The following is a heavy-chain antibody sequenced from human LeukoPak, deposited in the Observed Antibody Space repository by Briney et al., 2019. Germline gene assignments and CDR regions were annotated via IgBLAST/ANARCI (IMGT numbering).Heavy chain of an antibody. V-gene: IGHV3-30-3*01. J-gene: IGHJ4*02. D-gene: IGHD4-17*01. Sequence: GGSLRLSCAASGFTFSSYAMHWVRQAPGKGLEWVAVISYDGSNKYYADSVKGRFTISRDNSNNTLYLQMNSLRAEDTAVYYCARDRAATVPYYFDYWGQGTLVTVSS. CDR1: GFTFSSYA. CDR2: ISYDGSNK. CDR3: ARDRAATVPYYFDY.